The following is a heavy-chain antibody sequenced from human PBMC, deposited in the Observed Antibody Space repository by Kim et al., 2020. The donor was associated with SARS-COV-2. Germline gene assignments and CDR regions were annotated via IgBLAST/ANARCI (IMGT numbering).Heavy chain of an antibody. J-gene: IGHJ5*02. CDR3: ASLPGSDEDWFDP. V-gene: IGHV4-39*01. Sequence: YNPSLKSRVTISVDTSKNQFSLKLSSVTAADTAVYYCASLPGSDEDWFDPWGQGTLVTVSS. D-gene: IGHD1-26*01.